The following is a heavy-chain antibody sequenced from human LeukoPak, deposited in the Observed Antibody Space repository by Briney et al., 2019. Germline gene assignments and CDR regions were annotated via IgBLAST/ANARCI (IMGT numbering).Heavy chain of an antibody. Sequence: GGSLRLSCAASGFTFSTYWMHWVRQAPGKGLVWVSRISSDGSITGYADSVKGRFTISRDNAKNTLYLQMNSLRAEDTAVYYCARHLNYYLDYWGQGSLVTVSS. CDR2: ISSDGSIT. CDR1: GFTFSTYW. CDR3: ARHLNYYLDY. V-gene: IGHV3-74*01. D-gene: IGHD3-10*01. J-gene: IGHJ4*02.